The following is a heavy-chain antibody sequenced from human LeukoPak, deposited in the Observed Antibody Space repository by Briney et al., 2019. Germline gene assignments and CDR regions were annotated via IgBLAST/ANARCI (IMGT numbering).Heavy chain of an antibody. Sequence: GGSLRLSCAASGFTFSSYAMSWVRQAPGKGLEWVSAITGSGGSTYYADSVRGRFTISRDNSKNTLYLQMNSLRADDTAVYYCAKDALYCSSTSCHEADYYYGMDVWGQGTTVTVSS. CDR2: ITGSGGST. D-gene: IGHD2-2*01. V-gene: IGHV3-23*01. CDR3: AKDALYCSSTSCHEADYYYGMDV. CDR1: GFTFSSYA. J-gene: IGHJ6*02.